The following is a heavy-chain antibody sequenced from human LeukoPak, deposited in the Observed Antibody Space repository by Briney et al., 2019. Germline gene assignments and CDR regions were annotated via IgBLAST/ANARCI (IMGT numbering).Heavy chain of an antibody. J-gene: IGHJ6*03. CDR3: ARDSGDGDYTPDMDL. D-gene: IGHD2-21*02. CDR2: LYRDGST. CDR1: GFSVSSNH. V-gene: IGHV3-53*01. Sequence: GGSLRLSCAVSGFSVSSNHMNWVRQAPGRGLEWVSVLYRDGSTYYADSVKGRFTISRDNSKNTLYLQMNSLRVEDTAVYYCARDSGDGDYTPDMDLWGKGTTVTVSS.